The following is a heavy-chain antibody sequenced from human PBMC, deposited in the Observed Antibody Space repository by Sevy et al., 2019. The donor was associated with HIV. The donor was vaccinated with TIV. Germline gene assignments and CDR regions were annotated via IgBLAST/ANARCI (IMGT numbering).Heavy chain of an antibody. Sequence: GGSLRLSCAASGFTFRSYGMHWVRQAPGKGLEWVAVISNDGGNQYYADSVKGRFTISRDNSKNTVYLQMNSLRAADTAVYYCAKDVSDGYNYFLDFWGQGALVTVSS. CDR1: GFTFRSYG. J-gene: IGHJ4*02. V-gene: IGHV3-30*18. CDR3: AKDVSDGYNYFLDF. CDR2: ISNDGGNQ. D-gene: IGHD5-12*01.